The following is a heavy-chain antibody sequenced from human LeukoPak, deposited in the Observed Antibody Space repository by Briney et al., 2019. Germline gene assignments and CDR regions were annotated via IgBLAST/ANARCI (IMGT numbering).Heavy chain of an antibody. J-gene: IGHJ5*02. V-gene: IGHV1-18*04. Sequence: ASVKVSCKASGYTFTGYYIHWVRQAPGQGLEWMGWISAYNGNTNYAQKLQGRVTMTTDTSTSTAYMELRSLRSDDTAVYYCARDLGRSPLFDPWGQGTLVTVSS. CDR3: ARDLGRSPLFDP. CDR1: GYTFTGYY. CDR2: ISAYNGNT.